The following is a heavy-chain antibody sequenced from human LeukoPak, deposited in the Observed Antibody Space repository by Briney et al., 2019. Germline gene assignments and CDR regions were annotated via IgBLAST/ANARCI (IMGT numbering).Heavy chain of an antibody. J-gene: IGHJ4*02. CDR2: ISSSSSYI. CDR3: TKDPQLYSGSYYFDY. V-gene: IGHV3-21*01. Sequence: GGSLRLSCAASGFTFSSYAMSWVRQAPGKGLEWVSSISSSSSYIYYADSVKGRFTISRDNAKNSLYLQMNSLRAKDTAVYYCTKDPQLYSGSYYFDYWGQGTLVTVSS. D-gene: IGHD1-26*01. CDR1: GFTFSSYA.